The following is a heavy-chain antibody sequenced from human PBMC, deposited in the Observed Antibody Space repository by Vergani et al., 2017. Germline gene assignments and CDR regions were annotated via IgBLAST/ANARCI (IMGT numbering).Heavy chain of an antibody. Sequence: QVQLHESGPGLVKPSETLSLICSVSGVSMQSGSFYWTWLRQPPGKGLEWIGEINHSGSTNYNPSLKSRVTISVDTSKNQFSLKLSSVTAADTAVYYCARGRCSSTSCYRYYMDVWGKGTTVTVSS. CDR1: GVSMQSGSFY. J-gene: IGHJ6*03. CDR2: INHSGST. V-gene: IGHV4-39*07. CDR3: ARGRCSSTSCYRYYMDV. D-gene: IGHD2-2*01.